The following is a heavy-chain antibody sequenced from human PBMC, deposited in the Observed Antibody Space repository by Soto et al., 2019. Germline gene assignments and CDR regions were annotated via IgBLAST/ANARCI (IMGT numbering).Heavy chain of an antibody. Sequence: GGSLRLSCTASGFTFSDSYMDWVRQAPGKGLEWVGRVRNKAHSYTTEYAASVKGRFTISRDDSITSLYLQMNSLTTDDTAVYYCAKDAEESVNEPIPGDCWGQGTVVTVSS. V-gene: IGHV3-72*01. J-gene: IGHJ4*02. CDR3: AKDAEESVNEPIPGDC. CDR1: GFTFSDSY. D-gene: IGHD1-1*01. CDR2: VRNKAHSYTT.